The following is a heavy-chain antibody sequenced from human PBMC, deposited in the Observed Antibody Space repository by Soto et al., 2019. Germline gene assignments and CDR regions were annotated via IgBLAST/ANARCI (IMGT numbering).Heavy chain of an antibody. CDR2: ISYDGSNK. V-gene: IGHV3-30-3*01. J-gene: IGHJ6*02. CDR1: GFTFSSYA. D-gene: IGHD2-8*01. Sequence: GGSLRLSCAASGFTFSSYAMHWVRQAPGKGLEWVAVISYDGSNKYYADSVKGRFTISRDNSKNTLYLQMNSLRAEDTAVYYCARDRLVLMVYAILEYYYGMDVWGQGTTVTVSS. CDR3: ARDRLVLMVYAILEYYYGMDV.